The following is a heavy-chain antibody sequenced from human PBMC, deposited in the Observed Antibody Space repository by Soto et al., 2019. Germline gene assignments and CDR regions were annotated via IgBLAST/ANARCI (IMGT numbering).Heavy chain of an antibody. J-gene: IGHJ3*02. V-gene: IGHV4-30-4*08. Sequence: SETLSLVCTFGGGSMNIHDYYWSWIRQPPGKGLEWIGYIHNSGSTYYNPSLKSRLTISSDMSKNHFSLRLNSVTAADTALYFCARGEVRGPFDIWGQGTKVTGSS. CDR2: IHNSGST. CDR3: ARGEVRGPFDI. D-gene: IGHD1-26*01. CDR1: GGSMNIHDYY.